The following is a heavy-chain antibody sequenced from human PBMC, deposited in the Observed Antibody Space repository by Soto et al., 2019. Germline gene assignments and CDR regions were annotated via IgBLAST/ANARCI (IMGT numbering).Heavy chain of an antibody. D-gene: IGHD4-4*01. CDR1: GDSVSSNSAA. J-gene: IGHJ6*02. Sequence: SQTLSLTCAISGDSVSSNSAAWNWIRQSPSRGLEWLGRTYYRSKWYNDYAVSVKGRITINPDTSKNQFSLQLNSVTPEDTAVYYCARDRHYSNYYYYYGMDVWGQGTTVTVSS. CDR3: ARDRHYSNYYYYYGMDV. CDR2: TYYRSKWYN. V-gene: IGHV6-1*01.